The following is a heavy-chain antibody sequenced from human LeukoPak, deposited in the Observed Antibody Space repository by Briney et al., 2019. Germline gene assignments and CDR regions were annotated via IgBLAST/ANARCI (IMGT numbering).Heavy chain of an antibody. V-gene: IGHV4-34*01. CDR2: INHSGST. D-gene: IGHD3-3*01. CDR3: ARRPKITIFGVVITPRGWFQH. Sequence: SETLSLTCAVYGGSFSGYYWSWIRQPPGKGLEWIGEINHSGSTNYNPSLKSRVTISVDTSKNQFSLKLSSVTAADTAVYYCARRPKITIFGVVITPRGWFQHWGQGTLVTVSS. J-gene: IGHJ1*01. CDR1: GGSFSGYY.